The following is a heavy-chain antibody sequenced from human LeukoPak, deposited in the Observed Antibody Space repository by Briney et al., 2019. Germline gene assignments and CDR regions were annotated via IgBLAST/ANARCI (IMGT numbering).Heavy chain of an antibody. D-gene: IGHD3-22*01. CDR3: AKTRYSFDSSGLDY. CDR1: RFTFSDYG. Sequence: GGSLRLSCAASRFTFSDYGMGWVRQPPGKGLEWVSSFSGNGDSTYYADSAKGRFTITRDNSENTLYLQMNSLRAEDTAVYYCAKTRYSFDSSGLDYWGQGTLVTVSS. J-gene: IGHJ4*02. V-gene: IGHV3-23*01. CDR2: FSGNGDST.